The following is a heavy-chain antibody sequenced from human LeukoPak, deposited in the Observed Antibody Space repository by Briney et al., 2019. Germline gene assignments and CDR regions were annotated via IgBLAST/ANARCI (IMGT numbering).Heavy chain of an antibody. D-gene: IGHD2-15*01. Sequence: PGGSLRLSCAASGFTFSDYYMSWIRQAPGKGLEWVSYISSGSTIYYADSVKGRFTISRDNAKNSLYLQMNSLRAEDTAVYYCARSYCSGGSCALRHWGQGTLVTVSS. V-gene: IGHV3-11*04. J-gene: IGHJ4*02. CDR2: ISSGSTI. CDR1: GFTFSDYY. CDR3: ARSYCSGGSCALRH.